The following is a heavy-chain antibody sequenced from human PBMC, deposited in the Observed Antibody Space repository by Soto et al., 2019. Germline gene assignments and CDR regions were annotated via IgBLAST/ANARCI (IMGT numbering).Heavy chain of an antibody. CDR1: GGSISSYY. Sequence: SETLCLTCTVSGGSISSYYWSWIRQPPGKGLEWIGYIYYSGSTNYNPSLKSRVTISVDTSKNQFSLKLSSVTAADTAVYYCARRWGTTFDYWGQGTLVTVSS. CDR2: IYYSGST. D-gene: IGHD3-16*01. CDR3: ARRWGTTFDY. J-gene: IGHJ4*02. V-gene: IGHV4-59*08.